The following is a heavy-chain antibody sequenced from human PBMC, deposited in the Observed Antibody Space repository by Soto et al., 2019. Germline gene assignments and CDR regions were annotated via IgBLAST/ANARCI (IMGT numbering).Heavy chain of an antibody. D-gene: IGHD3-10*01. Sequence: SETLSLTCAVYGGSFSGYYWSWIRQPPGKGLEWIGEINHSGSTNYNPSLKSRVTISVDTSKNQFSLKLGSVTAADAAVYYCARAGRSYYGSGRLRNWFDPWGQGTLVTVS. V-gene: IGHV4-34*01. CDR1: GGSFSGYY. CDR3: ARAGRSYYGSGRLRNWFDP. J-gene: IGHJ5*02. CDR2: INHSGST.